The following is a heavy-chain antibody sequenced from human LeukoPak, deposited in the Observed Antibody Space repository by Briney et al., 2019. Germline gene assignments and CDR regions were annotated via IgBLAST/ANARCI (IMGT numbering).Heavy chain of an antibody. Sequence: GASVKVSCKTSGYTFTSHGISWVRQAPGQGLEWMGWISAYNGNTNYAQKLQGRVTMTTDTSTSTAYMELRSLRSDDTAVYYCARDPYSSSWYDPHFDYWGQGTLVTVSS. CDR3: ARDPYSSSWYDPHFDY. CDR2: ISAYNGNT. V-gene: IGHV1-18*01. D-gene: IGHD6-13*01. CDR1: GYTFTSHG. J-gene: IGHJ4*02.